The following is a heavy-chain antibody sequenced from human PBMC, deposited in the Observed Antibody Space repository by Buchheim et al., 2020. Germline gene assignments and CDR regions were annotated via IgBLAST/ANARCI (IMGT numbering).Heavy chain of an antibody. Sequence: EVQLLESGGGLVQPGGSLRLSCAASGFTFSSHAMSWVRQAPGKGLEWVSAISGSGGSTCYADSVKGRFTISRDNSKNTLYLQMNSLRAEDTAVYYCAKDPDGSGSYYNLSGMDVWGQGTT. V-gene: IGHV3-23*01. CDR3: AKDPDGSGSYYNLSGMDV. J-gene: IGHJ6*02. CDR2: ISGSGGST. D-gene: IGHD3-10*01. CDR1: GFTFSSHA.